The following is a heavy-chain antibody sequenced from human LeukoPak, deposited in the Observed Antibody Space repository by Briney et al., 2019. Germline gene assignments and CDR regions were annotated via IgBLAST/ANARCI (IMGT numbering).Heavy chain of an antibody. CDR2: ISGSGGTT. CDR3: AKSIGGVVVVAADY. D-gene: IGHD2-15*01. V-gene: IGHV3-23*01. Sequence: GGSLRLSCAASGFTFSTYAMAWVRQAPGKGLEWVSVISGSGGTTYYADSVKGRFTLSRDNSKNTVFLQMNSLRAEDTAVYYCAKSIGGVVVVAADYWGQGTLVTVSS. CDR1: GFTFSTYA. J-gene: IGHJ4*02.